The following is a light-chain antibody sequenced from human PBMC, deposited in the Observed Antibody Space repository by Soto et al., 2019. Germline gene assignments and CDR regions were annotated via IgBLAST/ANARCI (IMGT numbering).Light chain of an antibody. CDR2: GAS. CDR3: QQYGSSPPVT. CDR1: QSVGSN. J-gene: IGKJ4*01. Sequence: EIVMTQSPATLSVSPGERATLSCRASQSVGSNLAWYQQKLGQAPRLLIYGASTRATGIPARFSGSGSGTDFTLTISRLEPEDFAVYYCQQYGSSPPVTFGGGTKVDIK. V-gene: IGKV3-15*01.